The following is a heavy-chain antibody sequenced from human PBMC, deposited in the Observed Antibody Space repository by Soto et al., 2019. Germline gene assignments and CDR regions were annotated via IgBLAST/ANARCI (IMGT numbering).Heavy chain of an antibody. CDR1: GYTFTSYY. CDR3: ARDTVRWELLGPHFDY. CDR2: INPSGGST. D-gene: IGHD1-26*01. Sequence: QVQLVQSGAEVKKPGASVKVSCKASGYTFTSYYMHWVRQAPGQGLEWMGIINPSGGSTSYAQKFQGRVTMTRDMSTSTVYMELSSLRSEDTAVYYCARDTVRWELLGPHFDYWGQGTLVTVSS. J-gene: IGHJ4*02. V-gene: IGHV1-46*01.